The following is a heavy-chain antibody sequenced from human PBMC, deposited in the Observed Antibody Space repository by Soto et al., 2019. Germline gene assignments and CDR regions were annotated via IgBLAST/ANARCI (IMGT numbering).Heavy chain of an antibody. V-gene: IGHV3-74*03. J-gene: IGHJ4*02. CDR3: ARDRGYGTPFDY. CDR2: INNDGSST. Sequence: TGGSLRLSCAASGFTFSSYWIHWVRQAPGKGPVWVSRINNDGSSTMYADSVKGRFTISRDNAKNTLYLQMNSLRAEDTAVYYCARDRGYGTPFDYWGQGTPVTVSS. CDR1: GFTFSSYW. D-gene: IGHD5-18*01.